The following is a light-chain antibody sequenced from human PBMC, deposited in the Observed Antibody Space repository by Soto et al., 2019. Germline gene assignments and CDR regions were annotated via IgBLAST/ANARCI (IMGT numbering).Light chain of an antibody. CDR2: AAS. Sequence: DVQMTQSPSSLSASVGDRVIITCRASQDIINNVAWFQQRPGKAPKPLLYAASSLQNGVPSRFSGSGFGTDFTLTITYLQPEDFATYYCQQGYSIHALTFGGGTKVELK. CDR1: QDIINN. J-gene: IGKJ4*01. CDR3: QQGYSIHALT. V-gene: IGKV1-16*01.